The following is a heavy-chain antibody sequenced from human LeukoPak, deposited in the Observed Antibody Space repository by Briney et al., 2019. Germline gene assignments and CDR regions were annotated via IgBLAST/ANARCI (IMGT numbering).Heavy chain of an antibody. CDR1: AFTFNNYG. J-gene: IGHJ4*02. CDR3: AKSLSDGYDY. CDR2: ISYDGSYK. V-gene: IGHV3-30*18. Sequence: GGSLILSCAASAFTFNNYGMHWVRQAPGKGLEWVAVISYDGSYKYYTDSVKGRFTISRDNSKNTLHLQMNSLRADDTAVYYCAKSLSDGYDYWGQGTPVTVSS. D-gene: IGHD6-13*01.